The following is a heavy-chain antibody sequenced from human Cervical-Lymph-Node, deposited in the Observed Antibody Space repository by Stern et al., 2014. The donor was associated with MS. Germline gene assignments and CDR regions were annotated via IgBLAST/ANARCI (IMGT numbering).Heavy chain of an antibody. CDR3: ARQRYFDY. CDR1: GYTFTSYW. J-gene: IGHJ4*02. CDR2: IFPGGFNI. Sequence: VQLVQSGPEVKRPGESLKISCQASGYTFTSYWIGWVRQVLGKGLEWIAIIFPGGFNIRYSPSFQGQVTISADKSSSPAYLQWNNLKASDTAIYYCARQRYFDYWGQGTLVTVSS. V-gene: IGHV5-51*01.